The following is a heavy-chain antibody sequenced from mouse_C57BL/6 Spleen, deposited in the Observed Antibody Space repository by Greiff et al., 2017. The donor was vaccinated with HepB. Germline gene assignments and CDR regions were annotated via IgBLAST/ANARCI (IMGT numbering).Heavy chain of an antibody. CDR3: TRGEGGNWYFDV. CDR2: IDPETGGT. J-gene: IGHJ1*03. CDR1: GYTFTDYE. Sequence: VQLQQSGAELVRPGASVTLSCKASGYTFTDYEMHWVKQTPVHGLEWIGAIDPETGGTAYNQKFKGKAILTADKSSSTAYMELRSLTSEDSAVYYCTRGEGGNWYFDVWGTGTTVTVSS. V-gene: IGHV1-15*01.